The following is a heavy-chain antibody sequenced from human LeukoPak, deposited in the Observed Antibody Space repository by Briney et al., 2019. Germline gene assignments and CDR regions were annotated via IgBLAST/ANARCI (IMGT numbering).Heavy chain of an antibody. J-gene: IGHJ4*02. CDR1: EFTFSAYA. V-gene: IGHV3-30*02. D-gene: IGHD3-9*01. Sequence: PGGSLRLSCATSEFTFSAYAMHWISHAPGRWLEWVAFVRYGGNIKYTEDAVKRRFTISRDNYKNTLYLHMNSLKLEDTDVYYCTKDLGTEYNIFDYWGQGTRVTVSS. CDR3: TKDLGTEYNIFDY. CDR2: VRYGGNIK.